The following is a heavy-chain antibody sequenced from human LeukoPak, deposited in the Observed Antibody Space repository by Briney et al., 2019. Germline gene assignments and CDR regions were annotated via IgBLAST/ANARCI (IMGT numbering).Heavy chain of an antibody. Sequence: GGSLRLSCAASGFTFSSYAMHWVRQAPGKGLEWVAVISYDGSNKYYADSVKGRFTISRDNSKNTLYLQMNSLRAEDTAVYYCARDGVLEWLLYSYYYYGMDVWGQGTTVTVSS. V-gene: IGHV3-30*04. J-gene: IGHJ6*02. CDR2: ISYDGSNK. CDR3: ARDGVLEWLLYSYYYYGMDV. CDR1: GFTFSSYA. D-gene: IGHD3-3*01.